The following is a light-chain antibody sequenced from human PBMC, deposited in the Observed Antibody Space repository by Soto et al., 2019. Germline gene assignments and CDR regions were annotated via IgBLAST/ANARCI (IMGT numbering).Light chain of an antibody. J-gene: IGKJ2*01. CDR2: AAS. CDR3: QRSWT. CDR1: QNISDS. V-gene: IGKV1-39*01. Sequence: DIQMTQSPSSLSASVGDRVTITCRASQNISDSLNWYQHKPGQAPKLLIYAASSLQSGVPSRFSGSGSETDSTLTISSLQPEDFASYFCQRSWTFGQGTKL.